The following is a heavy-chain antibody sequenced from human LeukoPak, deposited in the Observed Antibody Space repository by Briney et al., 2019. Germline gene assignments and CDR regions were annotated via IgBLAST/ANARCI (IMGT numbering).Heavy chain of an antibody. CDR3: ARDRLEMATISVSWFDP. J-gene: IGHJ5*02. CDR2: IIPIFGTA. V-gene: IGHV1-69*05. Sequence: SVKVSCKATGGTFSSYAISWVRQAPGQGLEWMGRIIPIFGTANYAQKFQGRVTITTDESTSTAYMELSSLRSEDTAVYYCARDRLEMATISVSWFDPWGQGTLVTVSS. CDR1: GGTFSSYA. D-gene: IGHD5-24*01.